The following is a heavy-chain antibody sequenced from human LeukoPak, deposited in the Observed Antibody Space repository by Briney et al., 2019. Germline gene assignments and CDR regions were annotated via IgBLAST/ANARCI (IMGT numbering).Heavy chain of an antibody. J-gene: IGHJ4*02. V-gene: IGHV4-34*01. D-gene: IGHD4-17*01. CDR3: ARDSYECGDLAL. CDR2: INESGGT. Sequence: SETLSLTCAVYGGSFTGFYWSWIRQPPGKGLEWIGEINESGGTTYNPSLKSRVTISLDTSKNQFSVKMSSVTAADTATYYCARDSYECGDLALWGQGALVTVSS. CDR1: GGSFTGFY.